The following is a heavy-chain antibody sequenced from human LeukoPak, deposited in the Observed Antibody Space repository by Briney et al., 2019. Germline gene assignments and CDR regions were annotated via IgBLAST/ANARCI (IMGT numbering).Heavy chain of an antibody. CDR3: ARGSVFPLYGMDV. J-gene: IGHJ6*02. V-gene: IGHV1-3*01. CDR1: GYTFTNYA. CDR2: INAGNYNT. Sequence: GASVKVSCKASGYTFTNYAIHWVRQAPGLRLEWMGWINAGNYNTKYSQKFQGRFTISADTLASTAYMELSSLISEDTAVYYCARGSVFPLYGMDVWGQGTTVTVSS. D-gene: IGHD2-8*01.